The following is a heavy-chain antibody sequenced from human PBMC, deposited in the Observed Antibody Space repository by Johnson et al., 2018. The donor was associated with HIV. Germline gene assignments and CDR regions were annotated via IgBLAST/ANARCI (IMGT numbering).Heavy chain of an antibody. CDR1: GFTVSDYY. V-gene: IGHV3-66*01. Sequence: EVQLVESGGGLVQPGGSLRLSCAASGFTVSDYYMSWVRQAPGKGLEWVSVIYSGGTTYYADSVKGRFTISRDNSKNSLYLQMNSLRAEDTAVYYCARDQGWGDAFDIWGQGTMVIVSS. CDR3: ARDQGWGDAFDI. D-gene: IGHD3-16*01. CDR2: IYSGGTT. J-gene: IGHJ3*02.